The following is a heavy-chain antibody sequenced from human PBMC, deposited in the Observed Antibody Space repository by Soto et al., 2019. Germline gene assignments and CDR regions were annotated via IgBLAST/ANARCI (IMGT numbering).Heavy chain of an antibody. Sequence: ASGKVSCKASGYTFTNNDVSWVLQATGQGLEWKGWMNPGSGDTGYAQKFHGRVTMTRDISIATAYMELNSLTSEDTAIYYCARMESFGSLNWFDPWGQGTLVTVSS. J-gene: IGHJ5*02. D-gene: IGHD5-18*01. CDR3: ARMESFGSLNWFDP. CDR2: MNPGSGDT. CDR1: GYTFTNND. V-gene: IGHV1-8*01.